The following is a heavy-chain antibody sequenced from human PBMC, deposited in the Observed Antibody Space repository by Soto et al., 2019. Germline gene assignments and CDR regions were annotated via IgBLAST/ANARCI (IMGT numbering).Heavy chain of an antibody. CDR2: LSRGGGST. J-gene: IGHJ3*02. Sequence: EAQLLESGGGSVQPGGSLRLSCAASGFSFSSHGMSWIRQAPGNGLEWISGLSRGGGSTYYVDSVKGRFTISRDNAKNTLDLIMKSLRVEDTALYYCARDGQYRTDAFDIWGQGTMVTVSS. CDR1: GFSFSSHG. D-gene: IGHD5-12*01. CDR3: ARDGQYRTDAFDI. V-gene: IGHV3-23*01.